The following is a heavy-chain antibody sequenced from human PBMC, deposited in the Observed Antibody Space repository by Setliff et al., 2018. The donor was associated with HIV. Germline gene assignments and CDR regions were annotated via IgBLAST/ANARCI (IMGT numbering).Heavy chain of an antibody. V-gene: IGHV3-23*01. J-gene: IGHJ5*02. CDR1: GFTFSFHA. Sequence: GGSLRLSCAASGFTFSFHAMTWVRQAPGKGLEWVSGINGDGDSTYYADSVKGRFTVSRDNSKDTLTLQMNDLRAEDTGLYYCAKDYTTTFWEYNWFDLWGQGTLVTSPQ. CDR3: AKDYTTTFWEYNWFDL. D-gene: IGHD3-3*01. CDR2: INGDGDST.